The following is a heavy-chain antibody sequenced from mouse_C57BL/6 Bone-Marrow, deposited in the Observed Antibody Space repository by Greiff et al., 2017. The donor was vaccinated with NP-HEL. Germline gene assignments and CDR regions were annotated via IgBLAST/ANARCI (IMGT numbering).Heavy chain of an antibody. CDR2: IDPSDSYT. Sequence: QVQLQQPGAELVKPGASVKLSCKASGYTFTSYWMQWVKQRPGQGLEWIGEIDPSDSYTNYNQKFKGKATLTVDTSSSTAYMQLSSLTSEASAVYYCAREGRYWGLDYWGQGTTLTVSS. D-gene: IGHD4-1*01. CDR3: AREGRYWGLDY. V-gene: IGHV1-50*01. CDR1: GYTFTSYW. J-gene: IGHJ2*01.